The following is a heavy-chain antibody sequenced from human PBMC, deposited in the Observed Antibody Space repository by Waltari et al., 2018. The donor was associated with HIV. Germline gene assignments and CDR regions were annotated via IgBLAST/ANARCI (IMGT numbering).Heavy chain of an antibody. CDR2: IWSDGRHK. CDR3: ARDGQQQAPYTMDV. J-gene: IGHJ6*02. Sequence: QVHLVESGGGVVQPGKSLRLSCETSGFTFNSPGMHWVRQPPGRGLEWVAQIWSDGRHKFYSDSVKGRLTTSRDNSKNTLYLQMNSLRAEDTGVYYCARDGQQQAPYTMDVWGPGTAVIVSS. CDR1: GFTFNSPG. V-gene: IGHV3-33*01. D-gene: IGHD6-13*01.